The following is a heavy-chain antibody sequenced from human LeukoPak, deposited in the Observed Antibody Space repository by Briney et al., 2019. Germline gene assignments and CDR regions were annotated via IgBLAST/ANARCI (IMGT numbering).Heavy chain of an antibody. J-gene: IGHJ6*02. V-gene: IGHV3-30-3*01. CDR3: ARDPGIAVAALWGYYYYYGMDV. CDR2: ISYDGSNK. D-gene: IGHD6-19*01. Sequence: PGRSLRLSCAASGFTFSSYAMHWVRQAPGKGLEWVAVISYDGSNKYYADSVKGRFTISRDNSKNTLYLQMNSLRAEDTAVYYCARDPGIAVAALWGYYYYYGMDVWGQGTTVTVSS. CDR1: GFTFSSYA.